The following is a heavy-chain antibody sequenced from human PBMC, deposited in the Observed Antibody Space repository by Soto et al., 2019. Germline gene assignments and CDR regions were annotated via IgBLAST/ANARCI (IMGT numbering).Heavy chain of an antibody. Sequence: PGGSLKLSCTGPGFTFTTYYIAWVRLMPGRGLEWMGIIYPGDSDTRYNSSFEAQVTTSAEKPISTAYLQWKSLKASDTAIYYCARHRREWHNQDYYHYGMDVWGQGTTVTVSS. D-gene: IGHD3-3*01. CDR1: GFTFTTYY. J-gene: IGHJ6*02. CDR2: IYPGDSDT. CDR3: ARHRREWHNQDYYHYGMDV. V-gene: IGHV5-51*01.